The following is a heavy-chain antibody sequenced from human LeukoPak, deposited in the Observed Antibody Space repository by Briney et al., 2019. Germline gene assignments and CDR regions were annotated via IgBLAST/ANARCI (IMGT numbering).Heavy chain of an antibody. CDR1: GGSFSGYY. V-gene: IGHV4-34*01. CDR3: ARGRITIAFDI. J-gene: IGHJ3*02. D-gene: IGHD3-3*01. CDR2: INHSGST. Sequence: SETLSLTCAVYGGSFSGYYWSWIRQPPGKGLEWIGEINHSGSTNYNPSLKSRVTISVDTSNNQFSLKVSSVHAADTAVYYCARGRITIAFDIWGQGTMVTVSS.